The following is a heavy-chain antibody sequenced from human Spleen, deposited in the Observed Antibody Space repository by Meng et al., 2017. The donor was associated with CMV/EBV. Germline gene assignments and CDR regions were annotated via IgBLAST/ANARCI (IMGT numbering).Heavy chain of an antibody. CDR1: GFTFNTYT. CDR3: ASWDYFDTSGYKRTYLDY. D-gene: IGHD3-22*01. CDR2: ISYDGINK. J-gene: IGHJ4*02. Sequence: GGSLRLSCAASGFTFNTYTMYWVRQAPGKGLEWVTVISYDGINKYYADSVKGRFTISRDNSKNALFLQMISLRAEDTALYYCASWDYFDTSGYKRTYLDYWGQGTLVTVSS. V-gene: IGHV3-30*04.